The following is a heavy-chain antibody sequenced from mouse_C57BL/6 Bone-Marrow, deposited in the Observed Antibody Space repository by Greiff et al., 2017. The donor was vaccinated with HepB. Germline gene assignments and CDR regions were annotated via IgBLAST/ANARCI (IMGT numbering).Heavy chain of an antibody. CDR3: ARGGVRSYAMDY. D-gene: IGHD2-14*01. CDR1: GYTFTNYW. J-gene: IGHJ4*01. V-gene: IGHV1-63*01. Sequence: QVQLKESGAELVRPGTSVKMSCKASGYTFTNYWIGWAKQRPGHGLEWIGDIYPGGGYTNYNEKFKGKATLTADKSSSTAYMQFSSLTSEDSAIYYCARGGVRSYAMDYWGQGTSVTVSS. CDR2: IYPGGGYT.